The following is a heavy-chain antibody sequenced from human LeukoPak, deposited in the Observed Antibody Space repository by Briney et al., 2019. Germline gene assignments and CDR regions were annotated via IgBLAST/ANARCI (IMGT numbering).Heavy chain of an antibody. CDR3: ARVNTMVRGVIPTNWFDP. V-gene: IGHV1-69*13. D-gene: IGHD3-10*01. CDR2: IIPIFGTA. J-gene: IGHJ5*02. CDR1: GGTLSSYA. Sequence: SVKVSCKASGGTLSSYAISWVRQAPGQGLEWMGGIIPIFGTANYAQKFQGRVTITADESTSTAYMELSSLRSEDTAVYYCARVNTMVRGVIPTNWFDPWGQGTLVTVSS.